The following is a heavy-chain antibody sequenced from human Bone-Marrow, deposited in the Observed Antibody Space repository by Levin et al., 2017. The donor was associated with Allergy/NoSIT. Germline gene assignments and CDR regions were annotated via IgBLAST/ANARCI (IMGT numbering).Heavy chain of an antibody. V-gene: IGHV3-74*01. CDR2: ITSDGSST. CDR1: GFTFSYYW. Sequence: GGSLRLSCAASGFTFSYYWMYWVRQAPGKGLVWVSRITSDGSSTIYADSVKGRFTISRDNAKNTLYLQMNRLGPEDTAGYYCASPYDSYDSGGYWGQGTLVTVSS. CDR3: ASPYDSYDSGGY. D-gene: IGHD3-22*01. J-gene: IGHJ4*02.